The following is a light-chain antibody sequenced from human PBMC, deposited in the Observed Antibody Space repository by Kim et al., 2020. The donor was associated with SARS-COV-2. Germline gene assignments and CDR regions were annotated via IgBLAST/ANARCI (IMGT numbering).Light chain of an antibody. V-gene: IGLV1-51*01. CDR3: ATWDGSLSAGV. Sequence: GQKVTRSCSGRTSNIGTNYVSWYQQSPGKAPKLLIYDTAERPSGIPDRFSASKSGTSATRGITGLQTGDEAVYYCATWDGSLSAGVFGGGTQLTVL. CDR1: TSNIGTNY. CDR2: DTA. J-gene: IGLJ2*01.